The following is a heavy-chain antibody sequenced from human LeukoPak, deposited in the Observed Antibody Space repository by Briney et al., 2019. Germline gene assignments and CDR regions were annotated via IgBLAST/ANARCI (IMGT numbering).Heavy chain of an antibody. Sequence: GGSLRLSCAASGFTFSSYSMNWVRQAPGKGLEWVSSISSSSSYIYYADSVKGRFTISRDNAKNSLYLQMNSLRAEDTAVYYCARDSSPEDYYYYYGMDVWGQGTTVTVSS. CDR1: GFTFSSYS. V-gene: IGHV3-21*01. D-gene: IGHD6-13*01. J-gene: IGHJ6*02. CDR3: ARDSSPEDYYYYYGMDV. CDR2: ISSSSSYI.